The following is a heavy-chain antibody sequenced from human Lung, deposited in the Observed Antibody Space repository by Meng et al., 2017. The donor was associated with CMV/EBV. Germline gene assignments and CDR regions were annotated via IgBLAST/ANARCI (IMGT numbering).Heavy chain of an antibody. D-gene: IGHD2-2*01. J-gene: IGHJ4*02. V-gene: IGHV3-74*01. CDR3: ARGGCSRTSCLDF. CDR2: INSDGLRT. Sequence: GGSLRLXCAVSGFTFSSHWMHWVRQAPGGGLVWVAHINSDGLRTNYADSVKGRFTISRDNAKDTLYLQVNSLRAEDTAVYYCARGGCSRTSCLDFWGGGTLVTVSS. CDR1: GFTFSSHW.